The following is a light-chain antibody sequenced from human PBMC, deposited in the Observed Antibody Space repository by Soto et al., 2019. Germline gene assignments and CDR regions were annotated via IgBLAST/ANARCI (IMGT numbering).Light chain of an antibody. V-gene: IGKV1-27*01. CDR2: AAS. CDR3: QKYNSDHV. CDR1: QGISHY. Sequence: DIQMTQSPSSLSASVGDRVTITCRASQGISHYLAWYQQKPGKVPKLLIYAASTLQSGVPSRFSGSGSGTDFTLTIGSLQPEDVATYYCQKYNSDHVFGPGTKVDIK. J-gene: IGKJ3*01.